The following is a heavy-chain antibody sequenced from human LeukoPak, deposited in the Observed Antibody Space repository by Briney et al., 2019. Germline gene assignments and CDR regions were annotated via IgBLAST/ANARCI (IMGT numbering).Heavy chain of an antibody. J-gene: IGHJ4*02. CDR3: ARAGLSLYGGPHF. CDR1: GFTFSSSS. V-gene: IGHV3-21*01. D-gene: IGHD3-16*02. CDR2: ISSSSSYI. Sequence: GGSLRLSCAASGFTFSSSSMNWVRQAPGKGLEWVSSISSSSSYIYYADSVKGRFTISRDNAKNSLYLQMNSLRAEDTAVYYCARAGLSLYGGPHFWGQGTLVTVSS.